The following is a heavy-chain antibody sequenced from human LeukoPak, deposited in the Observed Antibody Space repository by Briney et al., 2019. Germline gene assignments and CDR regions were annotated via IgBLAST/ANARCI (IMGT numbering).Heavy chain of an antibody. CDR1: GFTFSSYG. D-gene: IGHD3-22*01. CDR3: ARDNANYYDSSGYWLIEYFQH. J-gene: IGHJ1*01. CDR2: IRYDGSNK. Sequence: PGGSLRLSCAAPGFTFSSYGMHWVRQAPGKGLEWVAFIRYDGSNKYYADSVKGRFTISRDNSKNTLYLQMNSLRAEDTAVYYCARDNANYYDSSGYWLIEYFQHWGQGTLVTVSS. V-gene: IGHV3-30*02.